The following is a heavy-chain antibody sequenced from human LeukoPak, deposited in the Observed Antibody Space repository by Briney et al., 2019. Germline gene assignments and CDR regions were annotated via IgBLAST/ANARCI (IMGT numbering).Heavy chain of an antibody. CDR1: GFTFSSYA. D-gene: IGHD6-13*01. J-gene: IGHJ2*01. V-gene: IGHV3-30-3*01. Sequence: TGGSLRLACAASGFTFSSYAMHWVRQAPGKGLEWVAVISYDGSNKYYADSVKCRFTISRDNSKNTLYLQMNSLRAEDTAVYYCARGAAAGAWRYFDLWGRGTLVTVSS. CDR3: ARGAAAGAWRYFDL. CDR2: ISYDGSNK.